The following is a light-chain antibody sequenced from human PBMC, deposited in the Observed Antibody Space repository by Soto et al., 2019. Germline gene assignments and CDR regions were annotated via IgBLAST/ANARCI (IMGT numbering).Light chain of an antibody. CDR3: QQYNGFSRT. CDR2: KAS. CDR1: QSISNW. V-gene: IGKV1-5*03. Sequence: DIQVTQSPSTLSASIGDRVTITCRASQSISNWLAWYQQKPGKAPKLLIFKASSLESGVPSRFSGSGSGTEFTLTISSLQPDDFATYYCQQYNGFSRTFGQGTKVDIK. J-gene: IGKJ1*01.